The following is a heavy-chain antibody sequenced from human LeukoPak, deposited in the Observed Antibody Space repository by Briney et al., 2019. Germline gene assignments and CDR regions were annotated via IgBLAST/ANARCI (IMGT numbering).Heavy chain of an antibody. V-gene: IGHV3-21*04. J-gene: IGHJ4*02. CDR1: GFTFSSYS. D-gene: IGHD2-15*01. CDR3: AKAGAVVVVAAKFFDY. Sequence: GGSLRLSCAASGFTFSSYSMNWVRRAPGKGLEWVSSISSSSSYIYYADSVKGRFTISRDNSKNTLYLQMNSLRAEDTAVYYCAKAGAVVVVAAKFFDYWGQGTLVTVSS. CDR2: ISSSSSYI.